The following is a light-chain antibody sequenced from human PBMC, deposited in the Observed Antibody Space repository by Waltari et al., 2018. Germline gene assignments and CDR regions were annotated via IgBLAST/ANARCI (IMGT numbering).Light chain of an antibody. CDR3: QQYGPSPPYT. Sequence: EIVLTQSPGTLSFSPGERATLFCRASQSVSSNYLAWYQQRPGQPPRLLIYGASSRATGSPDRFSGSGSGTDFTLTISRLEPEDFAMYYCQQYGPSPPYTFGQGTKLEIK. J-gene: IGKJ2*01. CDR2: GAS. V-gene: IGKV3-20*01. CDR1: QSVSSNY.